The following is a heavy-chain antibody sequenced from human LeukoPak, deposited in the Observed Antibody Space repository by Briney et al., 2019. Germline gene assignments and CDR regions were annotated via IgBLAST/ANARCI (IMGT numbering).Heavy chain of an antibody. CDR3: AREGVVKGYFDY. CDR1: GGSFSGYY. CDR2: IYYRGST. V-gene: IGHV4-59*01. D-gene: IGHD3-3*01. J-gene: IGHJ4*02. Sequence: SETLSLTCAVYGGSFSGYYWSWIRQPPRKGLEWIGYIYYRGSTNYNPSLKSRVTISLDTSKDQFSLKLSSVTAADTAVYYCAREGVVKGYFDYWGQGTLVTVSS.